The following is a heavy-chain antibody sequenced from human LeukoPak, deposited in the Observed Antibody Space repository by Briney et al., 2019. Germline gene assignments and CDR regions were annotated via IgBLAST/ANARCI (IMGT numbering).Heavy chain of an antibody. CDR3: VREGEGPLSKDFDY. CDR1: GFTFTDHY. J-gene: IGHJ4*02. Sequence: ASVKVSCKSSGFTFTDHYIHWVRQGPGQGLEWMGYIGPHSTFTSSPQEFQGRVTMTRDASMSTAYMELNRLTSDDTAVYYCVREGEGPLSKDFDYWGQGTLVTVSS. CDR2: IGPHSTFT. V-gene: IGHV1-2*02. D-gene: IGHD2/OR15-2a*01.